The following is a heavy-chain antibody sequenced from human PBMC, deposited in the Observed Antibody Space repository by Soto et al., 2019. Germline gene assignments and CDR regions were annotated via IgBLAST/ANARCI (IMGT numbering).Heavy chain of an antibody. J-gene: IGHJ6*03. CDR2: INHSGST. V-gene: IGHV4-34*01. CDR1: GGSFSGYY. D-gene: IGHD2-15*01. CDR3: ARMCSGGSCYPGGLYYMDV. Sequence: SETLSLTCAVYGGSFSGYYWSWIRQPPGKGLEWIGEINHSGSTNYNPSLKSRVTISVDTSKNQFSLKLSSVTAADTAVYYCARMCSGGSCYPGGLYYMDVWGKGTTVTVSS.